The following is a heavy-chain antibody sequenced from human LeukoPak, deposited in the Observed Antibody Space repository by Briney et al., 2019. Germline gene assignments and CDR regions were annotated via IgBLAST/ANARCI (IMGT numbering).Heavy chain of an antibody. CDR1: GFTFSSYS. J-gene: IGHJ5*02. D-gene: IGHD2-21*01. V-gene: IGHV3-21*01. CDR3: ARERLLSANWFDP. CDR2: ISSSSSYI. Sequence: GGSLRLSCAASGFTFSSYSMNWVRQAPGKGLEWVSSISSSSSYIYYADSVKGRFTISRDNAKNSLYLQMNSLRAEDTAVYYSARERLLSANWFDPWGQGTLVTVSS.